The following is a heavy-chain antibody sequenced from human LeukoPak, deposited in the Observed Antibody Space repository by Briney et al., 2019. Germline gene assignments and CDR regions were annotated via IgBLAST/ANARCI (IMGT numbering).Heavy chain of an antibody. CDR2: INSDGSST. V-gene: IGHV3-74*01. CDR3: ARDRYYVPDN. CDR1: GFTFSSYW. D-gene: IGHD3-10*02. Sequence: QPGGSLRLSCAASGFTFSSYWMHWVRQAPGKGLVWVSRINSDGSSTSYADSVKGRFTFSRDNAKNTVYLQINNLRAEDTAVYYCARDRYYVPDNWGQGTLVTVSS. J-gene: IGHJ4*02.